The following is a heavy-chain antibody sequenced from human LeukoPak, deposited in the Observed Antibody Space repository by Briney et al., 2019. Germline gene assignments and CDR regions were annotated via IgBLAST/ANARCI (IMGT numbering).Heavy chain of an antibody. V-gene: IGHV1-18*01. CDR2: ISAYNGNT. CDR3: ARDFSGSYLHYYYGMDV. Sequence: GASVKVSCKASGYTFTSYGISWVRQAPGQGLEWMGWISAYNGNTNYAQKLQGRVTMTTDTSTSTAYMELRSLRSDDTAVYYCARDFSGSYLHYYYGMDVWGQGTTVTVSS. J-gene: IGHJ6*02. D-gene: IGHD1-26*01. CDR1: GYTFTSYG.